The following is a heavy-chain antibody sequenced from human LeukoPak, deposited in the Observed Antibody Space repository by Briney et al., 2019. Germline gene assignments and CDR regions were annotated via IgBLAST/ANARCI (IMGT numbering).Heavy chain of an antibody. D-gene: IGHD7-27*01. V-gene: IGHV4-59*01. Sequence: PSETLSLTCTVSGGSITGYHWSWIRQPPGKGLEWIGYIYSSETTEYKPSLKSRVTISVDTSRNQFSLKLSSVTAADTAVYYCASATGDVFSLWGQGTLVTVSS. CDR2: IYSSETT. CDR3: ASATGDVFSL. CDR1: GGSITGYH. J-gene: IGHJ4*02.